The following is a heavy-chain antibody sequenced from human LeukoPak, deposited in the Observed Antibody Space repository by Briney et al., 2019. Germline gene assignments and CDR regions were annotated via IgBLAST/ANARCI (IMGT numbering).Heavy chain of an antibody. J-gene: IGHJ5*02. D-gene: IGHD2-2*01. Sequence: SQTLSLTCAISGDSVSSNSVTWDWIRQSPSRGLEWLGRTYYRSTWYNDYAVSVRGRITVNPDTSKNQFSLHLNSVTPEDTAVYYCARRLTQYDCFDPWGQGVLVTVSS. V-gene: IGHV6-1*01. CDR3: ARRLTQYDCFDP. CDR2: TYYRSTWYN. CDR1: GDSVSSNSVT.